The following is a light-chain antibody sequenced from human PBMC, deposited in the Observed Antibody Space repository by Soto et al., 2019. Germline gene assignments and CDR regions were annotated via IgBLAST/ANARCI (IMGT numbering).Light chain of an antibody. CDR1: QSISNR. V-gene: IGKV1-5*01. CDR2: DAS. CDR3: QHYGGVWT. Sequence: DIQMTQSPSTLSASVGDRVTITCRASQSISNRLAWYQQKPGKAPKVLIYDASSLESGVPSRLSGSGSATEFILKISSLQPDDFATYHGQHYGGVWTFGQGTKVDIX. J-gene: IGKJ1*01.